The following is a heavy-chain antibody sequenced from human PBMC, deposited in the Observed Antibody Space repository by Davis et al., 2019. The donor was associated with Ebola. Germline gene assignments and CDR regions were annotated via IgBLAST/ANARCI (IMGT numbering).Heavy chain of an antibody. D-gene: IGHD5-18*01. V-gene: IGHV1-69*13. CDR2: IIPIFGTA. J-gene: IGHJ4*02. CDR3: ARDGYSYGYPFDY. CDR1: GGTFSSYA. Sequence: SVKVSCKASGGTFSSYAISWVRQAPGQGLEWMGGIIPIFGTANYAQKFQGRVTITADESTSTAYMELSSLRSEDTAVYYCARDGYSYGYPFDYWGQGTQVTVSS.